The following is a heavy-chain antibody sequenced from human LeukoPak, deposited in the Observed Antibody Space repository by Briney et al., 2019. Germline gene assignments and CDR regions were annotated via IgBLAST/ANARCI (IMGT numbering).Heavy chain of an antibody. CDR2: ISYDGSNK. V-gene: IGHV3-30-3*01. D-gene: IGHD3-22*01. CDR3: ARDRGYYDSSGYSHALYYFDY. CDR1: GFTFSNYA. J-gene: IGHJ4*02. Sequence: GRSLRLSCAASGFTFSNYAMHWVRQAPGKGLEWVAVISYDGSNKYYADSVKGRFTISRDNSKNTLYLQMNSLRAEDTAVYYCARDRGYYDSSGYSHALYYFDYWGQGTLVTVSS.